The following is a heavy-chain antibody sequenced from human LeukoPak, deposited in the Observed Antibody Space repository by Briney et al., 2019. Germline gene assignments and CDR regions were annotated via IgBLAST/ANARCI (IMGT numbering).Heavy chain of an antibody. Sequence: SETLSLTCTVSGGSISSYYWSWIRQPPGKGLEWIGEINHSGSTNYNPSLKSRVTISVDTSKNQFSLKLSSVTAADTAVYYCARVKMWWRAPSGSYSPPLVQNGMDVWGQGTTVTVSS. D-gene: IGHD1-26*01. CDR1: GGSISSYY. CDR2: INHSGST. J-gene: IGHJ6*02. CDR3: ARVKMWWRAPSGSYSPPLVQNGMDV. V-gene: IGHV4-34*01.